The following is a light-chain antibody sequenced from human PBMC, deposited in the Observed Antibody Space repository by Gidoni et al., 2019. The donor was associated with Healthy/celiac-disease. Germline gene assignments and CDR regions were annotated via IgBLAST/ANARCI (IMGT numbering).Light chain of an antibody. CDR2: DAS. Sequence: EMVLTQSPATLSLSPGARATLSCRASQSVSSYLAWYQQKPGQAPRLLIYDASNRATGIPARFSGSGSGTDFTLTISRLEPEDFAVYYCQQRSNWPLTFGGGTKVEIK. CDR3: QQRSNWPLT. J-gene: IGKJ4*01. V-gene: IGKV3-11*01. CDR1: QSVSSY.